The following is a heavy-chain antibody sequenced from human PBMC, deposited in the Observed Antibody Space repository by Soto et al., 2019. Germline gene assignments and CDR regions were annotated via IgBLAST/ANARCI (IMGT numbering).Heavy chain of an antibody. CDR1: GESFSGYY. Sequence: SETLSLTCAVYGESFSGYYWSWIRQPPGKGLEWIGEINHSGSTNYNPSLKSRVTISVDTSKNQFSLKLSSVTAADTAVYYCARASAAAGTRGYYMEVWGQGTTVTLSS. V-gene: IGHV4-34*01. CDR2: INHSGST. CDR3: ARASAAAGTRGYYMEV. D-gene: IGHD6-13*01. J-gene: IGHJ6*03.